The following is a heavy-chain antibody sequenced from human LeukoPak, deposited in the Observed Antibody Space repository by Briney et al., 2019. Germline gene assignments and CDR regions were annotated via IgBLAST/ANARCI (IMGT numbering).Heavy chain of an antibody. Sequence: SGPTLVNPTQTLTLTCTFSGFSLSTNGVGVGWIRQPPGKALEWLALVYWKDDKRYRPSLKRSLTSTNDTSKDQVVLTMTNMDTVDTATSYGAYRRLIPGVAAGPDYLDFWGQGTLVTVS. J-gene: IGHJ4*02. V-gene: IGHV2-5*01. CDR2: VYWKDDK. D-gene: IGHD6-13*01. CDR1: GFSLSTNGVG. CDR3: AYRRLIPGVAAGPDYLDF.